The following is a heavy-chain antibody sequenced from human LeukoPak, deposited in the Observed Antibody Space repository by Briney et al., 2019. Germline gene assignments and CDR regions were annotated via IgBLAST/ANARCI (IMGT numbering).Heavy chain of an antibody. D-gene: IGHD5-24*01. Sequence: GGSLKISLKGSGYSFTSYWIAWVRQIPGKGLEWMGIIYPGDSDTRYSTSFQGQVTISADKSISTAYLQWSSLKASDTAMYYCARRDGYSYCDYWGQGTLVTVSS. J-gene: IGHJ4*02. CDR3: ARRDGYSYCDY. CDR1: GYSFTSYW. V-gene: IGHV5-51*01. CDR2: IYPGDSDT.